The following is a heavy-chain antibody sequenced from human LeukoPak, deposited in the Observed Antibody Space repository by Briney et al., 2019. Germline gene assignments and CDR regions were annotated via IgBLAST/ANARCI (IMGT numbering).Heavy chain of an antibody. D-gene: IGHD2-21*01. CDR2: ISYDGSNK. V-gene: IGHV3-30-3*01. J-gene: IGHJ5*02. Sequence: GGSLRLSCAASGFTLSSYAMHWVRQAPGKGLEGVAVISYDGSNKYYADSVKGRFTISRDNSKKTLYLQMNSLRAEDTSVYYCARDGEGGATGQDPNWFHPRGQGTLVTVSS. CDR3: ARDGEGGATGQDPNWFHP. CDR1: GFTLSSYA.